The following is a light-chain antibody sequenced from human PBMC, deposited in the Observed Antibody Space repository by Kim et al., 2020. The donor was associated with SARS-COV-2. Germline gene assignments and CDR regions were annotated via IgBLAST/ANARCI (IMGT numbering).Light chain of an antibody. CDR1: QSVDNN. J-gene: IGKJ5*01. CDR2: GAS. CDR3: QQFYNWPPIT. Sequence: EIVMTQSPATLSVSPGERATLSCRASQSVDNNVAWYQKKPGQAPRLLLYGASTRATGIPARFSGSGSGTEFTLTISSLLSEDVAVYYCQQFYNWPPITLCQGTRLEIK. V-gene: IGKV3-15*01.